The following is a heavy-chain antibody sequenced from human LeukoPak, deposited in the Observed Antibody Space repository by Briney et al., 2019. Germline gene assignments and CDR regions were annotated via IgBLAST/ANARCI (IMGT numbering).Heavy chain of an antibody. CDR1: GFTFSSYA. D-gene: IGHD2-2*01. V-gene: IGHV3-30*04. Sequence: GGSLRLSCAASGFTFSSYAMHWVRQAPGKGLEWVAVISYDGSNKYYADSVKGRFTISRDNSKNTLYLQMNSPRAEDTVVYYCARVRCSSTSCPRGYFDLWGRGTLVTVSS. CDR2: ISYDGSNK. J-gene: IGHJ2*01. CDR3: ARVRCSSTSCPRGYFDL.